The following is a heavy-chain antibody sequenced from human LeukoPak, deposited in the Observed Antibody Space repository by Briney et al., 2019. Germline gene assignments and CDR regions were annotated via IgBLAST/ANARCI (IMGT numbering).Heavy chain of an antibody. V-gene: IGHV3-30*18. J-gene: IGHJ4*02. D-gene: IGHD1-26*01. CDR3: AKWELLGY. Sequence: PGRSLRLSCAASGFTFSSYGMHWVRQAPGKGLEWVAVISYDGSNKYYADSVKGRFTISRDNSKNTLYLQMNSLRAEDTAVYYCAKWELLGYWGQGTLVTVSS. CDR2: ISYDGSNK. CDR1: GFTFSSYG.